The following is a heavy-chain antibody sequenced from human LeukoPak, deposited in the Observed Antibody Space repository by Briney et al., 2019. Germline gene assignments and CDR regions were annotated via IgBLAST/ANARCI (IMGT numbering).Heavy chain of an antibody. J-gene: IGHJ3*02. CDR1: GFTFSTYA. Sequence: GGSLRLSCAASGFTFSTYAMHWVRQAPGKGLEYISGITSNGGSTNYANSVKGRFTISRDNSRNTLYLQMGSLRAEDTAVYYCARGGGSAYHYNAFDIWGLGTMVTVSS. D-gene: IGHD3-22*01. CDR2: ITSNGGST. V-gene: IGHV3-64*01. CDR3: ARGGGSAYHYNAFDI.